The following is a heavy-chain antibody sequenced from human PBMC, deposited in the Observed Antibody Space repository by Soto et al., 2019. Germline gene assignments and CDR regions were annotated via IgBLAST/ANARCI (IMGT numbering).Heavy chain of an antibody. Sequence: QVQRVESGGGVVQPWRSLRLSCAASGFTFSFYGMHCVRQAPDKGLEWVAFLWFAGSNKHYADSVKGRFTISRDNSQNTLFLEMNDLRAEDTALYYCAREGGSGSPSTYFDRWGRGTLVTVSS. CDR3: AREGGSGSPSTYFDR. D-gene: IGHD3-10*01. V-gene: IGHV3-33*01. CDR2: LWFAGSNK. CDR1: GFTFSFYG. J-gene: IGHJ2*01.